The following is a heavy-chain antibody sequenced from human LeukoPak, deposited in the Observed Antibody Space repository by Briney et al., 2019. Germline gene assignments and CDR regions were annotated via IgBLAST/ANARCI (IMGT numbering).Heavy chain of an antibody. J-gene: IGHJ4*02. Sequence: SETLSLTCTVSGASISSGSHYWSWTRQPAGKGLEWIGRIYTSGSTKYNPSLESRVTMSVDTSKNQFSLKLSSVTAADTAVYYCARSQSHCSGGSCYVTPFDYWGQGTLVTVSS. CDR1: GASISSGSHY. D-gene: IGHD2-15*01. CDR3: ARSQSHCSGGSCYVTPFDY. CDR2: IYTSGST. V-gene: IGHV4-61*02.